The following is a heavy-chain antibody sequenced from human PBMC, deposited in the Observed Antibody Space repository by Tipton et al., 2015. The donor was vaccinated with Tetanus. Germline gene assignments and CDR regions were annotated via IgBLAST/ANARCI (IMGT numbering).Heavy chain of an antibody. Sequence: AASGFTFSDYEMNWVRQAPGKGLEWVAYIGGSGRTIFYADSVKGRFTISRDNAKNSLFLQMNSLRAEDTAVYYCARDKTRYDVLTGYYPFDFWGQGTLVTVSS. D-gene: IGHD3-9*01. CDR1: GFTFSDYE. CDR3: ARDKTRYDVLTGYYPFDF. J-gene: IGHJ4*02. CDR2: IGGSGRTI. V-gene: IGHV3-48*03.